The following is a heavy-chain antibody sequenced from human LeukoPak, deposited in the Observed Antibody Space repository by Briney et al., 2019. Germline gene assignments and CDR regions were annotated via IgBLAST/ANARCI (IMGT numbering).Heavy chain of an antibody. J-gene: IGHJ3*02. D-gene: IGHD3-16*01. CDR1: GFTFSSYW. CDR3: ARKRGSYNSFDI. CDR2: IKLDGSEK. V-gene: IGHV3-7*01. Sequence: PGGSLRLTCAASGFTFSSYWMSWVRQAPGKGLEWVANIKLDGSEKYYVDSVKGRFTISRDNAKNSLYLQMNSLRAEDTAVYYCARKRGSYNSFDIWGQGTMVTVSS.